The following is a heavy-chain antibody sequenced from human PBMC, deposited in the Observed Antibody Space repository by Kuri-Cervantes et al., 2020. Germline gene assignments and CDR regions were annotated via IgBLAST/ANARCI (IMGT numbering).Heavy chain of an antibody. CDR2: ISYDGGKK. J-gene: IGHJ4*02. CDR1: GFALGDYS. V-gene: IGHV3-30-3*01. CDR3: ARDTHIVVGVWFDY. D-gene: IGHD2-21*01. Sequence: GGSLRLSCAASGFALGDYSMHWVRQAPGKGLEWVAVISYDGGKKDSADSVKGRFTISRDNIRNTLYLQMNSLRAEDTAVYYCARDTHIVVGVWFDYWGQGTLVTVSS.